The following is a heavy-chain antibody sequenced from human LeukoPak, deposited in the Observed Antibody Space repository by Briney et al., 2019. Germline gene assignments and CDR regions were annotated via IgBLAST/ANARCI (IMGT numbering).Heavy chain of an antibody. Sequence: SETLSLTCAVYGGSFSDYYWSWIRQPPGKGLEWIGEINHSGSTNYNPSLKSRVTISVDTSKNQFSLKLSSVTAADTAVYYCARGRGSSSWSFDYWGQGTLVTVSS. D-gene: IGHD6-13*01. J-gene: IGHJ4*02. CDR2: INHSGST. CDR1: GGSFSDYY. V-gene: IGHV4-34*01. CDR3: ARGRGSSSWSFDY.